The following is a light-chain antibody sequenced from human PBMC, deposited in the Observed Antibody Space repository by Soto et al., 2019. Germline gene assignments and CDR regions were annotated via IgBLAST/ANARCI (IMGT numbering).Light chain of an antibody. Sequence: EIVLTQSPCSLSVYTVERATLSCMASQSVSSSYLALYQQKPGQAPRLLIYGASSRATGIPDRFSGSGSGTDFTLTISRLEPEDFAVYYCQQYGRSPRPFGPGTLVDI. CDR2: GAS. CDR3: QQYGRSPRP. CDR1: QSVSSSY. V-gene: IGKV3-20*01. J-gene: IGKJ1*01.